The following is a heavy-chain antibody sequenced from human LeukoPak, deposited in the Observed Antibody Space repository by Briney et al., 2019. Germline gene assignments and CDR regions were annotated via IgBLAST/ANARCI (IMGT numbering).Heavy chain of an antibody. CDR3: ARDRPGGSSLDY. D-gene: IGHD6-13*01. Sequence: PSETLSLTCTVSGGSIRTYYWSWIRQPPGKGLEWIGNIYYIGSTKYNPSLKSRVTISVDTSKNQFSLKLTSVTAADTAVYYCARDRPGGSSLDYWGQGTLVTVSS. V-gene: IGHV4-59*01. J-gene: IGHJ4*02. CDR1: GGSIRTYY. CDR2: IYYIGST.